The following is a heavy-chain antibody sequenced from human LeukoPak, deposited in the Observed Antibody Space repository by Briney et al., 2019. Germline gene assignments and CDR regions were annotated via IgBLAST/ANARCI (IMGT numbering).Heavy chain of an antibody. D-gene: IGHD2-2*01. V-gene: IGHV4-38-2*02. Sequence: SETLSLTCTVSGYSISSGYYWGWIRQPPGKGLEWIGSIYHSGSTYYNPSLKSRVTISVDTSKNQFSLKLSSVTAADTAVYYCARHNRGYCSSTSCYHAEYFQHWGQGTLVTVSS. J-gene: IGHJ1*01. CDR2: IYHSGST. CDR3: ARHNRGYCSSTSCYHAEYFQH. CDR1: GYSISSGYY.